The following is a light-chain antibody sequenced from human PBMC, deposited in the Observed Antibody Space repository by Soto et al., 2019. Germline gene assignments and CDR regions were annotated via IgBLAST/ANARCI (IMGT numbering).Light chain of an antibody. CDR2: EVS. Sequence: QSALTQPASVSGSPGQSITISCTGTSSDVGGYNYVSWYQQHPGKAPKLMIYEVSKRPSGVSNRFSGSKSGNTASLTISGLQAEDEADYYCCSYAGSRVFGTGTKLTVL. V-gene: IGLV2-23*02. J-gene: IGLJ1*01. CDR1: SSDVGGYNY. CDR3: CSYAGSRV.